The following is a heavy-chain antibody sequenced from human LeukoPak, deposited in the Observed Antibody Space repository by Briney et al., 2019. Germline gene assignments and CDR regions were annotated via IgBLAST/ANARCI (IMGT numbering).Heavy chain of an antibody. CDR3: ARRRITIFGVGPTNWFDP. CDR1: GGSISSYY. J-gene: IGHJ5*02. Sequence: SETLSLTCTVSGGSISSYYWSWIRQPPGKGLEWIGYIYYSGSTNYNPSLKSRVTMSVDTSKNQFSLKLSSVTAADTAVYYCARRRITIFGVGPTNWFDPWGQGTLVTVSS. D-gene: IGHD3-3*01. CDR2: IYYSGST. V-gene: IGHV4-59*12.